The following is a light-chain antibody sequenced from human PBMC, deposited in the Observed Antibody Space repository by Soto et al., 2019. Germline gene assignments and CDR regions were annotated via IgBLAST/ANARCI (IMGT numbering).Light chain of an antibody. CDR3: QQYDTSSWT. CDR1: QSVRSSY. Sequence: EIVLTQSPGTLSLSPGERATLSCRASQSVRSSYLAWYQQKPGQAPRLLIYGASSRATGIPDRFSGSGSGTDFTLTISRLEPEDSAVYYCQQYDTSSWTVGQGTKVEIK. J-gene: IGKJ1*01. V-gene: IGKV3-20*01. CDR2: GAS.